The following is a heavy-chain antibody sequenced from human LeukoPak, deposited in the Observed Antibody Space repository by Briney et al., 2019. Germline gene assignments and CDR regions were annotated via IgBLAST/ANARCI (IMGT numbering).Heavy chain of an antibody. CDR3: AREVRLYYFDSSGYSRYNWFDP. CDR2: ISSSSSTI. D-gene: IGHD3-22*01. J-gene: IGHJ5*02. CDR1: GFTFSSYS. V-gene: IGHV3-48*01. Sequence: GGSLRLSCAASGFTFSSYSMNWVRQAPGKGLEWVSYISSSSSTIYYADSVKGRFTISRDNAKNSLYLQMNSLRAEDTAVYYCAREVRLYYFDSSGYSRYNWFDPWGQGTLVTVSS.